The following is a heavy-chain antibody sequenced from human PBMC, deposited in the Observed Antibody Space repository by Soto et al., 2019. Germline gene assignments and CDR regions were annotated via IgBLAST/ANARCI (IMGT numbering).Heavy chain of an antibody. J-gene: IGHJ1*01. D-gene: IGHD3-22*01. CDR3: ARHESHGYDFQH. Sequence: KLPETLSLTCTVSGGSISSSSYYWGWIRQPPGKGLEWIGSIYYSGSTYYNPSLKSRVTISVDTSKNQFSLKLSSVTAADTAVYYCARHESHGYDFQHWGQGTLVPSPQ. CDR2: IYYSGST. V-gene: IGHV4-39*01. CDR1: GGSISSSSYY.